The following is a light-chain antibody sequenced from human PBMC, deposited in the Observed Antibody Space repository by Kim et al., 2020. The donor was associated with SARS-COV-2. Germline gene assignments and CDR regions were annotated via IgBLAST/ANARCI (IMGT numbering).Light chain of an antibody. CDR3: QQYNNWPLT. J-gene: IGKJ4*01. V-gene: IGKV3-15*01. Sequence: VSPGERGTLSVRASQNVRSNLAWYQQKPGQAPRLLIYGASNRATGIPARFSGSGSGTQFTLTISSLQSEDVAVYYCQQYNNWPLTFGGGTKVDIK. CDR2: GAS. CDR1: QNVRSN.